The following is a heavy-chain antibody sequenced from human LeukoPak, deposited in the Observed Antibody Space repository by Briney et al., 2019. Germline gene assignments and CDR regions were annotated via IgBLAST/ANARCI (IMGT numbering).Heavy chain of an antibody. V-gene: IGHV4-4*07. D-gene: IGHD6-19*01. CDR2: IYSSGST. CDR1: SGSISNYH. Sequence: SETLSLTCTASSGSISNYHWSWIRQPAGKGLEWIGRIYSSGSTNYNPSLKSRVTMSVDTSKNQFSLKLSSVTAADTAVYYCARDQEQWLNAFDIWGQGTMVTVSS. J-gene: IGHJ3*02. CDR3: ARDQEQWLNAFDI.